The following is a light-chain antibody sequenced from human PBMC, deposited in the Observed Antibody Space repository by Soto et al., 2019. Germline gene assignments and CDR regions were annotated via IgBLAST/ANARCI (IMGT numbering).Light chain of an antibody. Sequence: IQLTQSPSSLSASVGDRVTITCRASHGICIYLASYQQKPGKAPKLLTYASSTLQSWVPSRLSGSGSGTDFPLTISSLQPEDFATYYGQQLNSYPRITFGQRTRPEI. CDR1: HGICIY. CDR3: QQLNSYPRIT. CDR2: ASS. V-gene: IGKV1-9*01. J-gene: IGKJ5*01.